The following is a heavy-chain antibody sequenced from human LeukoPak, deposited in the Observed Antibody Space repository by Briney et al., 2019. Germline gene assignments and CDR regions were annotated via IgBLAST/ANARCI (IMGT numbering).Heavy chain of an antibody. CDR3: ARWGSYGKSDY. V-gene: IGHV1-3*01. CDR1: GYTFTSYA. Sequence: ASVKVSCKASGYTFTSYAMHWVRQAPGQRLEGMGWINAGNGNTKYSQKFQGRVTITRDTSASTAYMELSSLRSEDTAVYYCARWGSYGKSDYWGQGTLVTVSS. J-gene: IGHJ4*02. D-gene: IGHD4-17*01. CDR2: INAGNGNT.